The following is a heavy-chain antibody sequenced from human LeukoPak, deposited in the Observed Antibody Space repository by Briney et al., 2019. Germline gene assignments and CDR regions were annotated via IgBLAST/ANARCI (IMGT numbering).Heavy chain of an antibody. CDR1: GFTFSSYG. V-gene: IGHV3-30*02. CDR3: AKGAIRYYYYMDV. CDR2: IRYDGSNK. D-gene: IGHD3-3*02. J-gene: IGHJ6*03. Sequence: GGSLRLSCAASGFTFSSYGMHWVRQAPGKGLEWVAFIRYDGSNKYYADSVKGRFTISRDNSKNTVYLQMNSLRTEDTAVYYCAKGAIRYYYYMDVWGKGTTVTISS.